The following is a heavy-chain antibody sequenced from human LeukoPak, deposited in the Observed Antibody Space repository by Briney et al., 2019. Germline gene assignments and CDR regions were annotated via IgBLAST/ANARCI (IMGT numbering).Heavy chain of an antibody. J-gene: IGHJ6*02. CDR3: ARLRPYSSSWYAYYGMDV. CDR2: IKPDGTQN. D-gene: IGHD6-13*01. V-gene: IGHV3-7*04. Sequence: GGSLRLSCAASGFTFTSYSMTWVRQSPGKGLEWVANIKPDGTQNYYVDSVKGRFTISRDNAKNSLYLQMNSLRADETAVYYCARLRPYSSSWYAYYGMDVWGQGTTVTVSS. CDR1: GFTFTSYS.